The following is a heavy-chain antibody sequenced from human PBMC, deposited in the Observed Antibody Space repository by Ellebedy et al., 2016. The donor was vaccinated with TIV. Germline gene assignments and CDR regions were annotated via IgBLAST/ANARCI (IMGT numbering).Heavy chain of an antibody. CDR2: IFYSGNT. V-gene: IGHV4-59*01. D-gene: IGHD3-16*02. Sequence: SETLSLTCTVSGGSISNYYWSWIRQPPGKGLEWIGYIFYSGNTNYNPSLKSRVTISVDTSKNQFSLKLSSVTAADTAVYYCARHLLHPNLRLGELSLNWYFDLWGRGTLVTVSS. J-gene: IGHJ2*01. CDR3: ARHLLHPNLRLGELSLNWYFDL. CDR1: GGSISNYY.